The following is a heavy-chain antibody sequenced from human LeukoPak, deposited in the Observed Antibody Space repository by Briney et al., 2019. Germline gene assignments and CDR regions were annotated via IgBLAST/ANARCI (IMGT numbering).Heavy chain of an antibody. CDR2: IYYTGTT. D-gene: IGHD4-23*01. Sequence: ASETLSLTCTVSGGSISSSNYYWGWIRQPPGERLEWIGTIYYTGTTYYNPSLQSRVIISVDTSKNQISLNLSSVTAPDTALYYCARTVGTHRFDYWGQGILVTVSS. V-gene: IGHV4-39*01. CDR1: GGSISSSNYY. CDR3: ARTVGTHRFDY. J-gene: IGHJ4*02.